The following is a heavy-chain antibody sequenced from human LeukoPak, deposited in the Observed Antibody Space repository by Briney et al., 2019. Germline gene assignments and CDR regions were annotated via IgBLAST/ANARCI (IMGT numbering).Heavy chain of an antibody. Sequence: GSLRLSCAASGFTFSSYGMHWVRQPPGKGLEWIGEINHSGSTNYNPSLKSRVTISVDTSKNQFSLKLSSVTAADTAVYYCARSVRYYYDSSGPRVIPFDIWGQGTMVTVSS. D-gene: IGHD3-22*01. CDR3: ARSVRYYYDSSGPRVIPFDI. J-gene: IGHJ3*02. CDR1: GFTFSSYG. V-gene: IGHV4-34*01. CDR2: INHSGST.